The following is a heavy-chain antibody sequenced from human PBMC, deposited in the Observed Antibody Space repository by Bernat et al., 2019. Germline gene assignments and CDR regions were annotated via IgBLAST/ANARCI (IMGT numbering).Heavy chain of an antibody. CDR2: INAGNGDT. CDR1: GYTFSIYN. Sequence: QVQLVQSGAEVKKPGASVKVSCKASGYTFSIYNIHWVRQAPGQRLEWMGWINAGNGDTRYSQKFQGRVTFTRYTSASTAYMELSSLRSEDTAVYFCTREGVVVVAGFDPWGQGTLVTVSS. D-gene: IGHD2-15*01. V-gene: IGHV1-3*01. J-gene: IGHJ5*02. CDR3: TREGVVVVAGFDP.